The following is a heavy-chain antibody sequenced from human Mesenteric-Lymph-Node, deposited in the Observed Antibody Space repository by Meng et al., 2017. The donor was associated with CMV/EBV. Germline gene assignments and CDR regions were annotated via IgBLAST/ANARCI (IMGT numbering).Heavy chain of an antibody. J-gene: IGHJ4*02. CDR3: VRETGGSSSSW. Sequence: SETLSLTCTVSGGAISTSNYYWAWIRQPPEKGLEWIGSVSHSGITYYSPSLKSRVTISIDTSKNQFSLRLSSVTDADTAVYYCVRETGGSSSSWRGQGTLVTVSS. V-gene: IGHV4-39*07. CDR1: GGAISTSNYY. D-gene: IGHD6-6*01. CDR2: VSHSGIT.